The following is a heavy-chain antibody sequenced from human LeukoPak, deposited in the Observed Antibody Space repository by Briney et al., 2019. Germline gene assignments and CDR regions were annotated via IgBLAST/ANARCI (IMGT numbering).Heavy chain of an antibody. V-gene: IGHV4-39*07. CDR3: ARVTYCGGDCFDY. CDR2: IYTSGST. Sequence: SETLSLTCTVSGGSISSSSYYWGWIRQPPGKGLEWIGRIYTSGSTNYNPSLKSRVTMSVDTSKNQFSLKLSSVTAADTAVYYCARVTYCGGDCFDYWGQGTLVTVSS. J-gene: IGHJ4*02. D-gene: IGHD2-21*01. CDR1: GGSISSSSYY.